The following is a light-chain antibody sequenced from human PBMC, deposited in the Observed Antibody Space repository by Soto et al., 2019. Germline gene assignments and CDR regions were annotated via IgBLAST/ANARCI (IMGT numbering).Light chain of an antibody. CDR1: SSDVGAYTY. V-gene: IGLV2-14*01. CDR3: SSYTSTSTLYV. J-gene: IGLJ1*01. CDR2: EVT. Sequence: QSALTQPASVSGSPGQSITISCTGTSSDVGAYTYVSWYQQCPGKAPKLIIYEVTNRPSGVSNRFSGSKSGNTASLTISGLQAEDEADYYCSSYTSTSTLYVFGTGTKLTV.